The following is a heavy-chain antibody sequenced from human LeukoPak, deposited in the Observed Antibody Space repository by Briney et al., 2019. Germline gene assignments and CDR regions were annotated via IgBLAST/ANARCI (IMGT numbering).Heavy chain of an antibody. D-gene: IGHD6-19*01. CDR2: IYYSGTT. J-gene: IGHJ5*02. CDR1: GVSITNYY. V-gene: IGHV4-59*01. Sequence: SETLSLTCTVSGVSITNYYWSWIRQPPGKGLEWIGYIYYSGTTNYNPSLKSRVTISVDTSKNQFSLKLSSVTAADTALYYCARTSSSPGWFAPWGQGTLVTVSS. CDR3: ARTSSSPGWFAP.